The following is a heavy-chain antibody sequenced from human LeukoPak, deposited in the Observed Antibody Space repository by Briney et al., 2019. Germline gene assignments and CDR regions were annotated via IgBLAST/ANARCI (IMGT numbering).Heavy chain of an antibody. CDR3: ARVRPKKLLWFGELLKTTSYFDY. J-gene: IGHJ4*02. V-gene: IGHV4-59*08. CDR2: IYYNGKT. Sequence: PSETLSLTCTVSGGSISSYYWSWVRQPPGKGLEWIGYIYYNGKTNYSPSLNSRVTISVDTSRNQFSLKLNSVTAADTAVYYCARVRPKKLLWFGELLKTTSYFDYWGQGTLVTVSS. D-gene: IGHD3-10*01. CDR1: GGSISSYY.